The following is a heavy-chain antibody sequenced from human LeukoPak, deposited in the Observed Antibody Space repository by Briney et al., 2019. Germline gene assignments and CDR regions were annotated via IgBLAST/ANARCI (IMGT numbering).Heavy chain of an antibody. CDR2: IYTSGST. Sequence: SETLSLTCTVSGGSISSYYWSWIRQPAGKGLEWIGRIYTSGSTNYNPSLKSRVTMSVDTSKDQFSLKLSSVTAADTAVYYCARDRVSERWFDPWGQGTLVTVSS. CDR3: ARDRVSERWFDP. CDR1: GGSISSYY. D-gene: IGHD2/OR15-2a*01. V-gene: IGHV4-4*07. J-gene: IGHJ5*02.